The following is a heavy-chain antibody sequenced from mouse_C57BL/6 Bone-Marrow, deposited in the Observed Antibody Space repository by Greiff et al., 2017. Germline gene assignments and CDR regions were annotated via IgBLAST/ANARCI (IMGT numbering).Heavy chain of an antibody. Sequence: QVQLQRSGAELVKPGASVKISCKASGYAFSSYWMHWVKPRPGQGLEWIGQIYPGDGDTNYNGKFKGKATLAADKSSSTAYMQRSSLTSEDAAVYFCAREDYDDFDYWGQGTTRTVSS. V-gene: IGHV1-80*01. CDR1: GYAFSSYW. J-gene: IGHJ2*01. D-gene: IGHD2-4*01. CDR3: AREDYDDFDY. CDR2: IYPGDGDT.